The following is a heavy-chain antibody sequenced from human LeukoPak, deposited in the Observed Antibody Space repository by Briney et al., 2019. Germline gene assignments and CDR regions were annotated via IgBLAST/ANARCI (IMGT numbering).Heavy chain of an antibody. V-gene: IGHV4-59*12. CDR2: IQYSGST. D-gene: IGHD6-19*01. CDR3: ARRGSSGWYKRFRAPFDY. J-gene: IGHJ4*02. CDR1: GGSISSYY. Sequence: PSETLSLTCTVSGGSISSYYWSWIRQPPGKGLEWIGFIQYSGSTNYNPSLKSRVTISVDTSKNQFSLKLSSVTAADTAVYYCARRGSSGWYKRFRAPFDYWGQGTLVTVSS.